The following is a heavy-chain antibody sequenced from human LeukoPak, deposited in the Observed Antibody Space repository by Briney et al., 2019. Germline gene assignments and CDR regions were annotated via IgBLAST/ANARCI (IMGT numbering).Heavy chain of an antibody. Sequence: PGGSLRLSCAASGFTFSSYGMHWVRQAPGKGLGGVAFIRYDGSNKYYADSVKGRFTISRDNSKNTLYLQMNSLRAEDTAVYYCAKDGLGYCSSTSCYILDYWGQGTLVTVSS. J-gene: IGHJ4*02. D-gene: IGHD2-2*01. CDR1: GFTFSSYG. CDR3: AKDGLGYCSSTSCYILDY. V-gene: IGHV3-30*02. CDR2: IRYDGSNK.